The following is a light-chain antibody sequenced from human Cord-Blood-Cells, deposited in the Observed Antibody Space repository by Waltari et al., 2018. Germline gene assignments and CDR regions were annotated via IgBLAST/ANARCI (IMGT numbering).Light chain of an antibody. J-gene: IGLJ1*01. Sequence: QSAMTQPASVSGSPGQAITISCTGTSSDVGGYHYVSWYQQHPGKAPKLMIYDVSNRPSGVSNRFSGSKSGNTASLNISGLQAEDEADYYCSSYTSSSTLAVFGTGTKVTVL. CDR2: DVS. CDR3: SSYTSSSTLAV. CDR1: SSDVGGYHY. V-gene: IGLV2-14*01.